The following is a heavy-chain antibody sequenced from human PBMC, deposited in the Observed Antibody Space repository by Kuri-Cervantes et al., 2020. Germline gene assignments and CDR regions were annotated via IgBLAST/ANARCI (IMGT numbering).Heavy chain of an antibody. CDR3: AKETAATTDY. Sequence: GGSLRLSCAASGFTFSSYAMSWVRQAPGKGLEWVSAISGSGGSTYYADSVKGRFTISRDNAKNSLYLQMSSLRAEDTAVYYCAKETAATTDYWGQGTLVNVSS. CDR1: GFTFSSYA. J-gene: IGHJ4*02. V-gene: IGHV3-23*01. CDR2: ISGSGGST. D-gene: IGHD2-15*01.